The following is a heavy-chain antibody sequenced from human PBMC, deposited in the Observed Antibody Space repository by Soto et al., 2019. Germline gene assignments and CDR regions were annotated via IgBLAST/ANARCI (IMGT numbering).Heavy chain of an antibody. J-gene: IGHJ4*02. V-gene: IGHV1-69*13. CDR3: ARSPRQLRFLEWSSGYYFDY. Sequence: SVKVSCKASGYTFTSYAISWVRQAPGQGLEWMGGIIPIFGTANYAQKFQGRVTITADESTSTAYMELSSLRSEDTAVYYCARSPRQLRFLEWSSGYYFDYWGQGTLVTVSS. D-gene: IGHD3-3*01. CDR2: IIPIFGTA. CDR1: GYTFTSYA.